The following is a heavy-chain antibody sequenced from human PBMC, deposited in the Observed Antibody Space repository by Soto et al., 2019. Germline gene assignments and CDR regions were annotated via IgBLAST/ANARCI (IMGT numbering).Heavy chain of an antibody. J-gene: IGHJ4*02. CDR3: ASETGRGSGSYYFDY. CDR1: GFTW. D-gene: IGHD3-16*01. V-gene: IGHV3-74*01. CDR2: INPDGTNA. Sequence: XESLSLACAASGFTWMHCVRQSPWKGLVWVSRINPDGTNADYADSVRGRFIISRDNAKNTLFLQMNSLRAEDTAVYYCASETGRGSGSYYFDYWGQGSRVTVSS.